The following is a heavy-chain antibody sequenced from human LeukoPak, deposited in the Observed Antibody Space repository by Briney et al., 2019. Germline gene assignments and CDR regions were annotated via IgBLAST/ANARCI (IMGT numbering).Heavy chain of an antibody. V-gene: IGHV3-23*01. D-gene: IGHD2-8*02. CDR2: ISGNGGNT. CDR3: AKGGRDTGGNWFDP. J-gene: IGHJ5*02. Sequence: PGESLRLSCAASGFTFSNYAMTWVRQAPGKGLEWVSGISGNGGNTYYADSVKGRFTISRDNSKKTLHLQMNSLRAEDTAVYYCAKGGRDTGGNWFDPWGQGTLVTVSS. CDR1: GFTFSNYA.